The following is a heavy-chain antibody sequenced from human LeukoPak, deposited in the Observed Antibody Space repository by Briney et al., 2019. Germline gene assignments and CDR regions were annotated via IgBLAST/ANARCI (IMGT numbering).Heavy chain of an antibody. CDR2: IYYSGST. V-gene: IGHV4-39*07. CDR3: AKDDYYDTSGYRD. CDR1: GGSISSSSYY. Sequence: SETLSLTCTVSGGSISSSSYYWGWIRQPPGKGLEWIGTIYYSGSTNYNPSLKSRVTISVDTSKNQFSLKLSSVTAADTAVYYCAKDDYYDTSGYRDWGQGTLVTVSS. J-gene: IGHJ4*02. D-gene: IGHD3-22*01.